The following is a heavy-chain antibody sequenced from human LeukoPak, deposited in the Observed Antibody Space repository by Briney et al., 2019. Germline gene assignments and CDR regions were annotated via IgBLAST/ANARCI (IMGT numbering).Heavy chain of an antibody. Sequence: GGSLRLSCAASGFTFSGYWMHWVRQAPGKGLVWVSRIKGDGSSTSYADSVKGRFIISRDNAKNMLYLQMNSLRAEDTAVYYCGLEMATTIRDYWGQGTLVSVSS. D-gene: IGHD5-24*01. CDR3: GLEMATTIRDY. J-gene: IGHJ4*02. V-gene: IGHV3-74*01. CDR1: GFTFSGYW. CDR2: IKGDGSST.